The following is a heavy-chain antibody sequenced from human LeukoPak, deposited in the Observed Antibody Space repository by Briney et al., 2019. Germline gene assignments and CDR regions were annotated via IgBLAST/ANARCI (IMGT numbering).Heavy chain of an antibody. J-gene: IGHJ4*02. CDR1: GGSISSYY. V-gene: IGHV4-59*12. CDR2: IYYSGST. D-gene: IGHD3-10*01. CDR3: ARDGFYGSGSRYFDY. Sequence: SETLSLTCTVSGGSISSYYWSWIRQPPGKGLEWIGYIYYSGSTNYNPSLKSRVTISVDTSKNQFSLKLSSVTAADTAVYYCARDGFYGSGSRYFDYWGQGTLVTVSS.